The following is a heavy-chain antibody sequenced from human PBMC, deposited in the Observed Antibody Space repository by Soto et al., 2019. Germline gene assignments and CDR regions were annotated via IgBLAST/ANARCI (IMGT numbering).Heavy chain of an antibody. CDR1: GYTFTSYA. Sequence: ASVKVSCKAFGYTFTSYAMLWVRQAPGQRLEWMGWINAGNGNTRYSQKFQGRVTITRDTSASTAYMELSSLRSEDTAVYYCARTXGYSYGYVSRVGRGMDVWGQGTMCTVFS. D-gene: IGHD5-18*01. J-gene: IGHJ6*02. CDR2: INAGNGNT. CDR3: ARTXGYSYGYVSRVGRGMDV. V-gene: IGHV1-3*01.